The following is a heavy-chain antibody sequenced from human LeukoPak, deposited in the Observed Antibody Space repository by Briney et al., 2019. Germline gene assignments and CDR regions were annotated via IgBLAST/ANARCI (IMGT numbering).Heavy chain of an antibody. Sequence: PGGSLRLSCAASGFTFSSYGMHWVRQAPGKGLEWVAFIRYDGSNKYYADSVKGRFTISRDNSKNTLYLQMNSLRAEDTAVYYCAKDLTHCSSTSCSFDYWGQGTLVTVSS. CDR3: AKDLTHCSSTSCSFDY. V-gene: IGHV3-30*02. D-gene: IGHD2-2*01. J-gene: IGHJ4*02. CDR2: IRYDGSNK. CDR1: GFTFSSYG.